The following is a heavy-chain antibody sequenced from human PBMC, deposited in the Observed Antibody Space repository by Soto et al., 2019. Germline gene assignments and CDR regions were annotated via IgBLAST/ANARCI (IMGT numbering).Heavy chain of an antibody. CDR1: GGTFSSYA. CDR2: IIPIFGTA. V-gene: IGHV1-69*06. J-gene: IGHJ4*02. CDR3: ARGHVFYGGYETFDY. D-gene: IGHD5-12*01. Sequence: SVKVSCKASGGTFSSYAISWVRQAPGQGLEWMGGIIPIFGTANYAQKFQGRVTITADKSTSTAYMELSSLRSEDTAVYYCARGHVFYGGYETFDYWGQGTLVTV.